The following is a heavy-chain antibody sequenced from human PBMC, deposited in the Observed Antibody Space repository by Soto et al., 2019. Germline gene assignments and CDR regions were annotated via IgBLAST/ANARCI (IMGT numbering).Heavy chain of an antibody. CDR2: IYYSGST. CDR3: ARGIVGAPTYRLDP. J-gene: IGHJ5*02. D-gene: IGHD1-26*01. Sequence: LSLTCTVSGGAVSSGSYYWSCIRQPPGKGLEWIGYIYYSGSTNYNPAPKSRVTISVDTSKNQFSLKLSSVTAADTAVYYCARGIVGAPTYRLDPWGQGTLVTVSS. CDR1: GGAVSSGSYY. V-gene: IGHV4-61*01.